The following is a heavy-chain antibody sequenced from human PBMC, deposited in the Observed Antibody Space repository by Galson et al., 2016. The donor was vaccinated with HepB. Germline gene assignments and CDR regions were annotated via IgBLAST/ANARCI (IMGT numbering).Heavy chain of an antibody. J-gene: IGHJ4*02. Sequence: SVKVSCKASGYSLSDYNLHWVRQAPGQGLEWMGWINPDTGASNCTQRLQGRVFMASDTSISTAYLELRSLRSGDTATYYCAREGDIVVPVSADDAFDLRGQGILVTVSS. D-gene: IGHD2-15*01. V-gene: IGHV1-2*02. CDR2: INPDTGAS. CDR1: GYSLSDYN. CDR3: AREGDIVVPVSADDAFDL.